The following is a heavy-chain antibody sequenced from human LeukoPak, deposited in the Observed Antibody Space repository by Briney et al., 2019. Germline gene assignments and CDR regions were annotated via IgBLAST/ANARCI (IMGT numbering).Heavy chain of an antibody. CDR3: AKEGNYRDGYTFDY. CDR1: GFTFSRYW. CDR2: IKSDGSST. J-gene: IGHJ4*02. D-gene: IGHD5-24*01. Sequence: PGGSLRLSCAASGFTFSRYWMHWVRQAPGKGLVWVSRIKSDGSSTSYADSVKGRFTISRDNSKNTLYLQMNSLRAEDTAVYYCAKEGNYRDGYTFDYWGQGTLVTVSS. V-gene: IGHV3-74*01.